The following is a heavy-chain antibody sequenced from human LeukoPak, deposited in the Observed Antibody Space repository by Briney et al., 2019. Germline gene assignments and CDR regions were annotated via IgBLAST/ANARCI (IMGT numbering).Heavy chain of an antibody. J-gene: IGHJ3*02. CDR2: IDYSGST. CDR3: ARDKYCSSINCPPFQSDI. Sequence: SETLSLTCTVSGGSITSYYWSWIRQPPGKGLEWIGYIDYSGSTNYNPSLQSRVTISLDTSKNQFSLKLSSVTAADTAVYYCARDKYCSSINCPPFQSDIWGQGTMVTVSS. V-gene: IGHV4-59*01. CDR1: GGSITSYY. D-gene: IGHD2-2*01.